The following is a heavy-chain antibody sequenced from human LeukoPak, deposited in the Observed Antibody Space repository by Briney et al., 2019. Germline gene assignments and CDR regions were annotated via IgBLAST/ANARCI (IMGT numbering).Heavy chain of an antibody. CDR1: GLTFRSYA. Sequence: PGGSLRLSCAASGLTFRSYAMHWVRQAPGKGLEWVAVISYDGGNKYYADSVKGRFTISRDNSKNTLFLQMNSLRAEDTAVYYCARDQRQQLIGIDYWGQGTLVTVSS. J-gene: IGHJ4*02. V-gene: IGHV3-30-3*01. CDR3: ARDQRQQLIGIDY. D-gene: IGHD6-13*01. CDR2: ISYDGGNK.